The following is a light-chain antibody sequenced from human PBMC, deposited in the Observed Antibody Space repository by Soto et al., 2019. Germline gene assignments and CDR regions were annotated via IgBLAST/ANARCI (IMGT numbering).Light chain of an antibody. J-gene: IGKJ5*01. CDR1: QSVGNS. CDR2: GAS. Sequence: EIVMTQSPATLSVSPGERVTLSCRASQSVGNSVAWYQHKPGQSPRLLIFGASTGATGVSARFSGSGSGTEFSLTISSLQSEDLAVYYCQQYYAWPPITFGQGTRLEIK. V-gene: IGKV3-15*01. CDR3: QQYYAWPPIT.